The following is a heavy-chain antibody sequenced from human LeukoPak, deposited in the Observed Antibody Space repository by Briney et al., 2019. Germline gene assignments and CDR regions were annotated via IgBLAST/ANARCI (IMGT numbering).Heavy chain of an antibody. CDR3: ARALKFWSGYYYFDY. D-gene: IGHD3-3*01. CDR1: GGSISSSNW. V-gene: IGHV4-4*02. Sequence: SETLSLTCAVSGGSISSSNWWSWVRQPPGKGLEWIGEIYHSGSTNYNPSLKSRVTISVDTSKNQFSLKLSSVTAADTAVYYCARALKFWSGYYYFDYWGQGTLVTVSS. J-gene: IGHJ4*02. CDR2: IYHSGST.